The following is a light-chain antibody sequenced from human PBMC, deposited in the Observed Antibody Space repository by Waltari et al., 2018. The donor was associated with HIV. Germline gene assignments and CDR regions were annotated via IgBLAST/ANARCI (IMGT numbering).Light chain of an antibody. Sequence: DIQMTQSPSSLSASVGDRVTITCRASQNIKNYLSWYQQKPGKAPKLLIYGASSLQIGVPTRFSGSGSGTDCTLAINSLQPEEFATYYCQHSYSPPPTFGQGTKVEI. CDR1: QNIKNY. J-gene: IGKJ1*01. CDR2: GAS. CDR3: QHSYSPPPT. V-gene: IGKV1-39*01.